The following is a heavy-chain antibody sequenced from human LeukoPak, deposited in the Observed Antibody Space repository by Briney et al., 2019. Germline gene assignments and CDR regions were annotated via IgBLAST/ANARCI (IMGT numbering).Heavy chain of an antibody. CDR2: ISSDGSST. CDR3: VRQPDSARYGFDF. J-gene: IGHJ4*02. D-gene: IGHD1-26*01. Sequence: GGSLRLSCAASGFTFSSYWMHWVRQAPGKGLVWVSRISSDGSSTTYADSVKGRFTISRDNAKNTLYLQMNSLRVEDTAVYYCVRQPDSARYGFDFWGQGTLVTVSS. CDR1: GFTFSSYW. V-gene: IGHV3-74*01.